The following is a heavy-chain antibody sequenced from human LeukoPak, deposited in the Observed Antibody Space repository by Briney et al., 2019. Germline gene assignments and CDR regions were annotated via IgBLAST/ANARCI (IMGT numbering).Heavy chain of an antibody. CDR3: ARGADSGYSSDN. D-gene: IGHD3-9*01. V-gene: IGHV3-48*03. CDR2: ISTSGSSI. Sequence: GGSPRLSCAASGFKFSSYEMHWVRQAPGKGLEWVSYISTSGSSIYYADSVKGRFTISRDNAKNTLYLQMNSLRAEDTAVYYCARGADSGYSSDNWGQGTVVSVSS. CDR1: GFKFSSYE. J-gene: IGHJ4*02.